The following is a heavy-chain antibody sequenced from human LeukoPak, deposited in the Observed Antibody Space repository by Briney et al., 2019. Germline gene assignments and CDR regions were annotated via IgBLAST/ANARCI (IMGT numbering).Heavy chain of an antibody. J-gene: IGHJ4*02. D-gene: IGHD2-21*02. Sequence: EASVKISWKASGYTFTSYGISWVRQAPGQGLELMGWISAYNGNTNYAQKLQGRVTMNTETSTSTAYMELRSLTSDDTAVYYCASRGLGSGGDQNYFDYWGQGTLVTVSS. CDR2: ISAYNGNT. V-gene: IGHV1-18*04. CDR3: ASRGLGSGGDQNYFDY. CDR1: GYTFTSYG.